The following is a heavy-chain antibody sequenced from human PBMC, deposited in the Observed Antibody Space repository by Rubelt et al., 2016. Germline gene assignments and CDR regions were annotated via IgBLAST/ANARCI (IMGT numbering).Heavy chain of an antibody. CDR1: GYPFATYA. Sequence: QVQLVQSGAEVKRPGASVKVSCKASGYPFATYAMHWVRQAPGKRLEWMGWINAGNGNTKYSQKFQGRVTITRDTSASTAYMELSSLRSEDTAVYYCARAQRIRLLMVYAPTFDYWGQGTLVTVSS. V-gene: IGHV1-3*01. D-gene: IGHD2-8*01. CDR3: ARAQRIRLLMVYAPTFDY. CDR2: INAGNGNT. J-gene: IGHJ4*02.